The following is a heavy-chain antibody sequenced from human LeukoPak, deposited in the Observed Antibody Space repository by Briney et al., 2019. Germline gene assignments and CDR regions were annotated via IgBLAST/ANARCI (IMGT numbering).Heavy chain of an antibody. CDR3: ARNRVYTGWSPLDV. Sequence: PSETLSLTCTVSDDSISSSTYYWGWIRQPPGKGLEWIGSVYYSGSTYYNPSLKSRVTISVDTSKNQFSLKVSSVTAADTAVYYCARNRVYTGWSPLDVWGQGTTVTVS. J-gene: IGHJ6*02. V-gene: IGHV4-39*01. D-gene: IGHD6-19*01. CDR2: VYYSGST. CDR1: DDSISSSTYY.